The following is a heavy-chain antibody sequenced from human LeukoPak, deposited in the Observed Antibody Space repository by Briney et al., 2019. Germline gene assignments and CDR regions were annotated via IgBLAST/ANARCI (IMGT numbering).Heavy chain of an antibody. V-gene: IGHV1-18*01. CDR2: ISTYNGNT. D-gene: IGHD3-10*02. J-gene: IGHJ6*04. CDR1: GGTFSTSD. Sequence: ASVTVSCKASGGTFSTSDINWVRLAPGQGLEWMGWISTYNGNTNFAQNLQGRGSMTTDTSTSTAYMELRSLRSDDTAVYYCARVVRRSAMDVWGGGTWVTVSS. CDR3: ARVVRRSAMDV.